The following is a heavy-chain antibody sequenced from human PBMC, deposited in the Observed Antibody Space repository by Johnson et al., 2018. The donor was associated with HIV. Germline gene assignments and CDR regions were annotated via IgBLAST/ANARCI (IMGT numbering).Heavy chain of an antibody. V-gene: IGHV3-30*04. CDR3: ARVGQQLVPVPRGAFDI. Sequence: VQLVESGGGVVQPGRSLRLSCAASGFTFSSYAMHWVRQAPGKGLEWVAVISYDGSNQYYADSVKGRFTISRDNSKNTVYLQMNSLRAEDTAVYYCARVGQQLVPVPRGAFDIWGQGTMVTVSS. CDR1: GFTFSSYA. J-gene: IGHJ3*02. CDR2: ISYDGSNQ. D-gene: IGHD6-6*01.